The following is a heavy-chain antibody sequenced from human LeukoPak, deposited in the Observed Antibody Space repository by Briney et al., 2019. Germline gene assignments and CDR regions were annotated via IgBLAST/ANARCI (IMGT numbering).Heavy chain of an antibody. CDR2: IYYSGST. CDR3: ARRGYYDSRAYYYYYMDV. V-gene: IGHV4-39*07. J-gene: IGHJ6*03. D-gene: IGHD3-22*01. Sequence: PSETLSLTCTVSGGSVRSSSYYWGWIRQPPGKGLEWIGSIYYSGSTYYNPSLKSRVTISVDTSKNQFSLKLSSVTAADTAVYYCARRGYYDSRAYYYYYMDVWGKGTTVTVSS. CDR1: GGSVRSSSYY.